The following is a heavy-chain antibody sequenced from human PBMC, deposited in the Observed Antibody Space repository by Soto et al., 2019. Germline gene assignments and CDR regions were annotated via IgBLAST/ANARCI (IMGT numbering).Heavy chain of an antibody. CDR3: AGNHGPTTSEYWFDH. D-gene: IGHD5-12*01. CDR2: ISTYSGDT. J-gene: IGHJ5*02. CDR1: RYTFFTYD. Sequence: QGHLVQSAVEAKTPGASVTVSFRASRYTFFTYDISWLRQPPGQALEWTGWISTYSGDTKYAHRFQCRVSMTTDTSTTADDLELSSVREDDTVVYYCAGNHGPTTSEYWFDHWGQGTLVTVAS. V-gene: IGHV1-18*01.